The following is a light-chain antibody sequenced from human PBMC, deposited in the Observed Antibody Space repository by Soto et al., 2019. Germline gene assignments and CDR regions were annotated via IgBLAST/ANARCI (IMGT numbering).Light chain of an antibody. V-gene: IGLV2-14*01. Sequence: QSVLTQPASVSGSPGQSITISCAGTSSDVGGYKYVSWYQQNPGKAPKLIIYEVSSRPSGVSNRFSGSKSGNTASLTISGLQDEDEADYYCSSYTSASTLYVLGSGNKVTVL. CDR3: SSYTSASTLYV. CDR1: SSDVGGYKY. CDR2: EVS. J-gene: IGLJ1*01.